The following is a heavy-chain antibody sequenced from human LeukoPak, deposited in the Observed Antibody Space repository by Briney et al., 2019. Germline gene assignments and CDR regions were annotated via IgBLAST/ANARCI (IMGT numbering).Heavy chain of an antibody. D-gene: IGHD4-17*01. Sequence: GGSLRLSCAASGFTVSSNYMSWVRQAPGKGLEWVSVIYSGGSTNYVDSVKGRFTISRDNSENTLYLQMNSLRAEDTAVYYCARDQSVTNYYYGMDVWGQGTTVTVSS. CDR1: GFTVSSNY. CDR3: ARDQSVTNYYYGMDV. CDR2: IYSGGST. J-gene: IGHJ6*02. V-gene: IGHV3-53*01.